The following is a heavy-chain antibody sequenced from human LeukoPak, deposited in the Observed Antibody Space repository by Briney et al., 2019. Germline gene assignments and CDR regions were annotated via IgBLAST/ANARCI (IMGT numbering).Heavy chain of an antibody. CDR1: GFTFSSYW. V-gene: IGHV3-74*01. J-gene: IGHJ6*03. CDR3: ARVGSTSRDYYYYMDV. Sequence: SGGSLRLFCAASGFTFSSYWMHWVRQAPGKGLVWVSRINTDGSSTSYADSVKGRFTISRDNAKNTLYLQMNSLRAEDTAVYYCARVGSTSRDYYYYMDVWGKGTTVTVSS. CDR2: INTDGSST. D-gene: IGHD2-2*01.